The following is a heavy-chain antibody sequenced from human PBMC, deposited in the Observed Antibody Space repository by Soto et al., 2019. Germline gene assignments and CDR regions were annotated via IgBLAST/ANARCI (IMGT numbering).Heavy chain of an antibody. CDR3: ARDRGYYDSSGYYENWFDP. CDR1: GXSISSGGYY. Sequence: LSLTFTVSGXSISSGGYYWSWIRQHPGKGLEWIGYIYYSGSTYYNPSLKSRVTISVDTSKNQFSLKLSSVTAADTAVYYCARDRGYYDSSGYYENWFDPWGQGTLVTVSS. D-gene: IGHD3-22*01. V-gene: IGHV4-31*03. J-gene: IGHJ5*02. CDR2: IYYSGST.